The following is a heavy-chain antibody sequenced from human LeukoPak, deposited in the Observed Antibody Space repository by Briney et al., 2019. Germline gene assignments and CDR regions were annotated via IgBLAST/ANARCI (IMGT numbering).Heavy chain of an antibody. Sequence: GASVKVSCKASGYTFTSYGISWVRQAPGQGLEWMGWISAYNGNTNYAQKLQGRVTMTTDTSTSTAYMELRSLRSDDTAVYYCARDPSLSYYDSSGYPPGYWGQGTLVAVSS. CDR3: ARDPSLSYYDSSGYPPGY. V-gene: IGHV1-18*01. CDR2: ISAYNGNT. J-gene: IGHJ4*02. CDR1: GYTFTSYG. D-gene: IGHD3-22*01.